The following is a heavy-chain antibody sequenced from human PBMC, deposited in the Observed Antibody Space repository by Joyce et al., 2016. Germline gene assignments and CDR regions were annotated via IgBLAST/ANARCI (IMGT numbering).Heavy chain of an antibody. CDR3: AKVIIERDLNRVYYFHV. D-gene: IGHD5/OR15-5a*01. CDR2: ISAGGDIA. Sequence: EVQLLESGGGLVLPGGSLRLSCAASGFSFDNYAMTWVSQVPGKGLEWVSTISAGGDIALYRDSVKGRFTISRDDFKNTLYLQTNSLRVEDTAVYYCAKVIIERDLNRVYYFHVWGRGTLVTVSS. J-gene: IGHJ2*01. CDR1: GFSFDNYA. V-gene: IGHV3-23*01.